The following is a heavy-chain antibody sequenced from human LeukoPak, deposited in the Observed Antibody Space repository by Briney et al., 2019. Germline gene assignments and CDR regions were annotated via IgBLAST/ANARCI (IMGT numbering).Heavy chain of an antibody. J-gene: IGHJ4*02. V-gene: IGHV3-23*01. CDR2: ISGSGSST. CDR1: GFTFSDYA. Sequence: GGSLRLSCAASGFTFSDYAMSWVRQAPGKGLDWVSAISGSGSSTYYADSVKGRFTISRDNSRNTLYLQMNSLRAEDTAVYYCASSFCSSTSCYWYYFDYWGQGTLVTVSS. D-gene: IGHD2-2*01. CDR3: ASSFCSSTSCYWYYFDY.